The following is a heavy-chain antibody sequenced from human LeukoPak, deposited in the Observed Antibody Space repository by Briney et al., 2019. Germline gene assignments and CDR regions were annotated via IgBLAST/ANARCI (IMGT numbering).Heavy chain of an antibody. CDR3: ATGLGDFWNFDY. V-gene: IGHV1-69-2*01. Sequence: ASVKVSCKVSGYTFTDYYMHWVQQAPGKVLESMGLVDPEDGETIYAEKFQGRVTITADTSTDTAYMELSSLRSEDTAVYYCATGLGDFWNFDYWGQGTLVTVSS. J-gene: IGHJ4*02. CDR1: GYTFTDYY. CDR2: VDPEDGET. D-gene: IGHD4-17*01.